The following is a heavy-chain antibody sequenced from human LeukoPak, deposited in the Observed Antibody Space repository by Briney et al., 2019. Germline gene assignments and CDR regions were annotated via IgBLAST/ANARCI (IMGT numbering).Heavy chain of an antibody. CDR2: IHYSGSA. V-gene: IGHV4-34*01. J-gene: IGHJ4*02. CDR1: GGSFSGYY. Sequence: ASETLSLTCAVYGGSFSGYYWSWIRQSPGKGLEWIAEIHYSGSASYNPSLKSRVTISGDPSENQVSLRVTSVTAADTAEYYCARGILSGYYFDSWGQGSLVTVSS. D-gene: IGHD2-15*01. CDR3: ARGILSGYYFDS.